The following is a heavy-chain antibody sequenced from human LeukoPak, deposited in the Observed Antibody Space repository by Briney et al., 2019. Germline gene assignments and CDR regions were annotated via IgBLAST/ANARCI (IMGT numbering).Heavy chain of an antibody. CDR1: GYTFTVYY. Sequence: ASVKVSCKASGYTFTVYYMHWVRQAPGQGLEWMGWINPNSGGTNYAQKFQGRVTMTRDTSISTAYMELSRLRSDDTAVYYCARGSQAARPFDYWGQGTLVTVSS. J-gene: IGHJ4*02. V-gene: IGHV1-2*02. CDR2: INPNSGGT. CDR3: ARGSQAARPFDY. D-gene: IGHD6-6*01.